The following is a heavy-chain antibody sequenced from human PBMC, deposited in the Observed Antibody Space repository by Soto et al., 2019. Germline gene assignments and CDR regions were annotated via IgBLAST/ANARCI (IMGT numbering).Heavy chain of an antibody. V-gene: IGHV1-2*02. CDR3: APEELHIYYYGMDV. D-gene: IGHD1-7*01. Sequence: ASVKVSCKASGYIFTGYHMHWVRQAPGQGLEWMGWINPNSGGTKYAQKFQGRVTMTRDTSISTAYMELSSLRSDDTAVYYCAPEELHIYYYGMDVWGQGTTVTVSS. CDR2: INPNSGGT. J-gene: IGHJ6*02. CDR1: GYIFTGYH.